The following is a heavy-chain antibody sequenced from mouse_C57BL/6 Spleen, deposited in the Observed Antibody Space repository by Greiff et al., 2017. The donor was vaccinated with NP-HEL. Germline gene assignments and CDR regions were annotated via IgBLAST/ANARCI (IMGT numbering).Heavy chain of an antibody. Sequence: EVQLVESEGGLVQPGSSMKLSCTASGFTFSDYYMAWVRQVPEKGLEWVANINYDGSSTYYLDSLKSRFIISRDNAKNILYLQMSSLKSEDTATYYCAREVGRWYFDVWGTGTTVTVSS. V-gene: IGHV5-16*01. J-gene: IGHJ1*03. CDR1: GFTFSDYY. D-gene: IGHD4-1*01. CDR2: INYDGSST. CDR3: AREVGRWYFDV.